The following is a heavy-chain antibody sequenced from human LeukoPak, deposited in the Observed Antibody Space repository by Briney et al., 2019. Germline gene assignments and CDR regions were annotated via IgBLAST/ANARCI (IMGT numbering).Heavy chain of an antibody. CDR1: GFTFSDYY. V-gene: IGHV3-11*01. CDR2: IGLTDTTI. J-gene: IGHJ2*01. D-gene: IGHD7-27*01. Sequence: GGSLRLSCAASGFTFSDYYMSWICQVPGKGLEWVSYIGLTDTTIYYADSLKGRFAISRDNAKNSLYLHTHSLRAEDTAIYYCARLKLGYWYFDLWGRGTLLTVSS. CDR3: ARLKLGYWYFDL.